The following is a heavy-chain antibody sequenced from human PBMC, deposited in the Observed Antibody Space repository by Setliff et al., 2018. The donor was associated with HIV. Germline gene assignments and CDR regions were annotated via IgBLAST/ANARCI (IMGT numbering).Heavy chain of an antibody. CDR1: GFSLRTSGVG. Sequence: TLTCTFSGFSLRTSGVGVGWIRLPPGKALEWLARIDWEDDKFYSTSLKTRLTISKDTSKNQVVLTMTNMGPLDTATYFCARTYGSASKLDYWGPGTLVTVSS. CDR3: ARTYGSASKLDY. V-gene: IGHV2-70*04. D-gene: IGHD3-10*01. J-gene: IGHJ4*02. CDR2: IDWEDDK.